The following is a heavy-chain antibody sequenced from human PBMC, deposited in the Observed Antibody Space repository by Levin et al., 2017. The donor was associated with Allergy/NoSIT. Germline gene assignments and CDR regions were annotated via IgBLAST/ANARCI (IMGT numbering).Heavy chain of an antibody. J-gene: IGHJ4*02. CDR1: GVSLSGGDFY. V-gene: IGHV4-30-4*01. Sequence: SETLSLTCSVTGVSLSGGDFYWSWIRQPPGTGLEWIGYIYHTGATSYNPSLKTRLTLSVDTSKNQFSLSLNSVTVADTAVYYCGRGNRGIDYWGQGALVTVSS. CDR3: GRGNRGIDY. CDR2: IYHTGAT.